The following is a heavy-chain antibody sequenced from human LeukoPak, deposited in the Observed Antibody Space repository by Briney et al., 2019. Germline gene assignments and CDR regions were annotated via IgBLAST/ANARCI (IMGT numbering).Heavy chain of an antibody. D-gene: IGHD2-21*02. CDR2: IGSNGGST. V-gene: IGHV3-64*01. CDR3: ARSVVVPPTFDY. CDR1: GFTFSTYA. Sequence: GGSLRLSCAASGFTFSTYAMHWVRQAPGKGLEWVSGIGSNGGSTYYANSVQGRFTISRDISKNTLYLQMGSLRAEDMAVYYCARSVVVPPTFDYWGQGTLVTVSS. J-gene: IGHJ4*02.